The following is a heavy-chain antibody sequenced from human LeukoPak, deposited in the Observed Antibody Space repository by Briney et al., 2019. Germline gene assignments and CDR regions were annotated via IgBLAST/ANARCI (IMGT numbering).Heavy chain of an antibody. CDR1: GFSFSDYH. D-gene: IGHD2-15*01. J-gene: IGHJ6*03. Sequence: GGSLRLSCAASGFSFSDYHMNWVRQAPGKGLEWVSSISSRSRYIYYADSVKGRFTTSRDNTKNSLYLQMNNLRAEDTGVYYCARDSAIVVLAYMDVWGKGTTVTVSS. CDR2: ISSRSRYI. CDR3: ARDSAIVVLAYMDV. V-gene: IGHV3-21*01.